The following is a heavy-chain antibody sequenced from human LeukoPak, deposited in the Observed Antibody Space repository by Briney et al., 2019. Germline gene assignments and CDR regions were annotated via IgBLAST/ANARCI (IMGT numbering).Heavy chain of an antibody. CDR2: INPTGGST. J-gene: IGHJ4*02. CDR3: ATSLTSELV. D-gene: IGHD1-1*01. CDR1: GYTFPSYL. V-gene: IGHV1-46*01. Sequence: ASVKVSCKASGYTFPSYLMHWVRQAPGQGLEWMGIINPTGGSTTYAQKFQGRVTMTEDTSTDTAYMELSSLRSEDTAVYYCATSLTSELVWGQGTLVTVSS.